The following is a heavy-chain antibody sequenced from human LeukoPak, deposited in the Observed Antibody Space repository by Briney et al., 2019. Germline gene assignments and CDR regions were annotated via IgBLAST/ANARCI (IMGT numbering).Heavy chain of an antibody. CDR1: GFTFSSNY. V-gene: IGHV3-66*02. D-gene: IGHD3-3*01. CDR3: ARGRTLRFLEWFVFDY. Sequence: PGGSLRLSCAASGFTFSSNYMSWVRQAPGTGLEWVSVIYSGGSTYYSDSVKGRFTISRDNSKNTLYLQMNSLRAEDTAVYYCARGRTLRFLEWFVFDYWGQGTLVTVSS. CDR2: IYSGGST. J-gene: IGHJ4*02.